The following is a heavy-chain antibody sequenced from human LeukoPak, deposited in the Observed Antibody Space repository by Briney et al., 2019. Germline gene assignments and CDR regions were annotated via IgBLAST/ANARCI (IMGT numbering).Heavy chain of an antibody. J-gene: IGHJ4*02. Sequence: PGGSLRLSCAASGFTFSGYSMNWVRQAPGKGLEWVSYISSSSTTIYYADSVKGRFTISRDNAKNSLYLQMNSLRADDTAVYYCARPNRGYSNAHFDYWGQGTLVTVTS. CDR1: GFTFSGYS. CDR3: ARPNRGYSNAHFDY. CDR2: ISSSSTTI. D-gene: IGHD5-18*01. V-gene: IGHV3-48*01.